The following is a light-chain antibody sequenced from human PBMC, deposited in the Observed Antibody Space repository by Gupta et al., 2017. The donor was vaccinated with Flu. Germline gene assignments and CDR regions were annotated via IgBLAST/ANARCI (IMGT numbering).Light chain of an antibody. V-gene: IGLV2-14*01. CDR1: SSDVGVFND. Sequence: ITISCTGSSSDVGVFNDVSWYQQHPSKAPKLMIFEVNNRPSGVSDRFSGSKSDNTAFLTISGLQPEDEADYYCSSFSNTNTLVVFGGGTTLTVL. CDR2: EVN. J-gene: IGLJ2*01. CDR3: SSFSNTNTLVV.